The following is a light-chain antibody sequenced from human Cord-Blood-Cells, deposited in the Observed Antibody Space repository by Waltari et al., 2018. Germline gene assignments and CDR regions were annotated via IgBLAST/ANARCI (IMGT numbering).Light chain of an antibody. V-gene: IGLV1-40*01. J-gene: IGLJ2*01. CDR1: SPNIGAGYD. Sequence: QSVLTQPPSVSGAPGQRVTISCTGSSPNIGAGYDVQWYQQLPGTAPKILTYGNSKRPSGVPDRFSCSKSGTSASLAITGLQAEDEADYYCQSYDSSLSGFVVFGGGTKLTVL. CDR3: QSYDSSLSGFVV. CDR2: GNS.